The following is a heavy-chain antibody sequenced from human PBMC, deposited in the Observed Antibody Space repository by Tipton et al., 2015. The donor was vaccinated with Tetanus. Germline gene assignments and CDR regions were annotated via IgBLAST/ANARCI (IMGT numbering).Heavy chain of an antibody. J-gene: IGHJ4*02. V-gene: IGHV3-23*01. CDR1: GFTFNIFG. CDR2: IGTSASNT. Sequence: SLRLSCAATGFTFNIFGMSWVRQAPGKGLEWVSSIGTSASNTYYADSVKGRCTISRDNSKNTVVLHVTSLRGEDTAVYYCEAQRTSEDFWGQGTLVTASS. D-gene: IGHD1-14*01. CDR3: EAQRTSEDF.